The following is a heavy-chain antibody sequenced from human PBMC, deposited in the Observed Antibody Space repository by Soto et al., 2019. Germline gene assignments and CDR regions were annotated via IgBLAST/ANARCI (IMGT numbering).Heavy chain of an antibody. CDR2: IKSKTDGGTI. CDR1: GFTFSNAW. V-gene: IGHV3-15*07. CDR3: VREMSGAFDY. Sequence: GGSLRLSCAASGFTFSNAWMNWVRQAPGKGLEWVGLIKSKTDGGTIDYAAPVKGRFTILRDDLRNTVYLQMNSLKAEDTALYYCVREMSGAFDYWGQGNPVTVSS. D-gene: IGHD3-10*01. J-gene: IGHJ4*02.